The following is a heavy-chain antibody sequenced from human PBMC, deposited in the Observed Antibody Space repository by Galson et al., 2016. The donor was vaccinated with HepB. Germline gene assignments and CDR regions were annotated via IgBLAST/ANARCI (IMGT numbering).Heavy chain of an antibody. V-gene: IGHV3-23*01. Sequence: SLRLSCSASGFSFSSYAMSWVRQAPGKGLEWVSGITSGGTTYYADSVQGRFTISRDNSKNILYLQMKSLRDEDTAVYYCAKRPISYGWHYGMDVWGQGTTVTVSS. CDR2: ITSGGTT. CDR3: AKRPISYGWHYGMDV. J-gene: IGHJ6*02. CDR1: GFSFSSYA. D-gene: IGHD5-18*01.